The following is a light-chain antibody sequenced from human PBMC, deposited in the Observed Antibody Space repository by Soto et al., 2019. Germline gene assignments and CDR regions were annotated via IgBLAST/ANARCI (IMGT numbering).Light chain of an antibody. CDR2: GSS. V-gene: IGKV1-39*01. CDR3: QEGTYWPA. CDR1: QTISDY. J-gene: IGKJ4*01. Sequence: DIQMTQSPPSLSASVGDGVTITCRASQTISDYLHWYQQKPGKAPTLLIYGSSSLQTGVPPRFSGSGSGTEFTLTISSLQPEDFAVYYCQEGTYWPAFGGGTKVDIK.